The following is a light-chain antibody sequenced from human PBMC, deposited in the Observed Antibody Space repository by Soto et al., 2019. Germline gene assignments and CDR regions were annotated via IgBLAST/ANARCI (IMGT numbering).Light chain of an antibody. J-gene: IGLJ2*01. Sequence: QSALTQPASVSGSPGQSITISCTGTNSDVGGYNYVSWYQQHPGKAPRLMIYDVSNRPSGVSNRFSGSKSGNTASLTISGLQAEDEADYYCSSYTSSNTGVLGGGTKVTVL. CDR2: DVS. CDR1: NSDVGGYNY. CDR3: SSYTSSNTGV. V-gene: IGLV2-14*03.